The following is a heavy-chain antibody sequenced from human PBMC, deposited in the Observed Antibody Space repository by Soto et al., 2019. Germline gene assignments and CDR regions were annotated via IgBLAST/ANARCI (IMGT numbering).Heavy chain of an antibody. D-gene: IGHD1-7*01. Sequence: GGSLRLSCAASGFTVSSNYMSWVRQAPGKGLEWVSVIYSGGSTYYPDSGKGRFTISRHNSKNTLYLQMNSLRAEDTAMYYCARLRKVDGNYYFDYWGQGTLVTVSS. CDR2: IYSGGST. CDR1: GFTVSSNY. V-gene: IGHV3-53*04. CDR3: ARLRKVDGNYYFDY. J-gene: IGHJ4*02.